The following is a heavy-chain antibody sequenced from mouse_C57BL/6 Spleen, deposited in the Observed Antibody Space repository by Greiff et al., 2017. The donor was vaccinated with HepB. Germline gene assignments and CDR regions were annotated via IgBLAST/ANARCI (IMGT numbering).Heavy chain of an antibody. V-gene: IGHV1-55*01. J-gene: IGHJ2*01. D-gene: IGHD1-1*01. CDR3: ARGGYYGSSFDY. Sequence: QVQLQQPGAELVKPGASVKMSCKASGYTFTSYWITWVKQRPGQGLEWIGDIYPGSGSTNYNEKFKSKATLTVDTSSSTAYMQLSSLTSEDSAVYYCARGGYYGSSFDYWGQGTTLTVSS. CDR2: IYPGSGST. CDR1: GYTFTSYW.